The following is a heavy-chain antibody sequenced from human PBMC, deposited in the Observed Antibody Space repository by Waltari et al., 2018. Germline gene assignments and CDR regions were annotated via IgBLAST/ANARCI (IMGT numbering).Heavy chain of an antibody. CDR1: GGSISSYY. D-gene: IGHD6-13*01. CDR2: IYYSGST. V-gene: IGHV4-59*01. J-gene: IGHJ5*02. CDR3: ARAQPYSSSWYGWFDP. Sequence: QVQLQESGSGLVKPSETLSLTCTVSGGSISSYYWSWIRRPPGKGLEWLGYIYYSGSTHYNPSLKSRVTISVDTSKNQFSLKLSSVTAADTAVYYCARAQPYSSSWYGWFDPWGQGTLVTVSS.